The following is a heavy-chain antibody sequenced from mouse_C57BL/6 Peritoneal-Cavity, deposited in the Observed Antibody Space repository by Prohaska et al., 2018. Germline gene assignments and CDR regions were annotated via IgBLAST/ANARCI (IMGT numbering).Heavy chain of an antibody. CDR2: INTYSGVP. D-gene: IGHD2-1*01. V-gene: IGHV9-3*01. J-gene: IGHJ4*01. Sequence: QIQLVQSGPELKKPGETVKISCKASGYTFTTYGMSWVKQAPGKGLKWMGWINTYSGVPTYADYFKGRFAFSLETSASTAYLQINNLKNEDTATYFCARRYGNPHYYAMDYWGQGTSVTVSS. CDR3: ARRYGNPHYYAMDY. CDR1: GYTFTTYG.